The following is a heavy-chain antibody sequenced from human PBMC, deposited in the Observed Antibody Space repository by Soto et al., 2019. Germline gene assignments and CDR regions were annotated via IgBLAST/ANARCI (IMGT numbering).Heavy chain of an antibody. V-gene: IGHV3-23*01. D-gene: IGHD3-22*01. Sequence: GGSLRLSCAASGFTFSSYGMSWVRQAPGKGLEWVSAISGSGSGTYYADSVKGQFTISRDNSKNTLYLHMNSLRAEDTAIYYCAKIRAVNDAFDVWGEGTMVTVSS. CDR3: AKIRAVNDAFDV. CDR1: GFTFSSYG. J-gene: IGHJ3*01. CDR2: ISGSGSGT.